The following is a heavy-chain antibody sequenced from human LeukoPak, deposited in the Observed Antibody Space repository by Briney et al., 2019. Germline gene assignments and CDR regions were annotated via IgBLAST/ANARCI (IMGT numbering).Heavy chain of an antibody. Sequence: GGSLRLSCAASGFTFSSYAMFWVRQAPGKGLEWVSGISDRGGTNYADSVKGRFTISRDNSKNTLYLQMNSLRAEDTDLYYCAKVRYGYTYGPVDDWGQGTLVTVSS. J-gene: IGHJ4*02. CDR3: AKVRYGYTYGPVDD. CDR2: ISDRGGT. V-gene: IGHV3-23*01. CDR1: GFTFSSYA. D-gene: IGHD5-18*01.